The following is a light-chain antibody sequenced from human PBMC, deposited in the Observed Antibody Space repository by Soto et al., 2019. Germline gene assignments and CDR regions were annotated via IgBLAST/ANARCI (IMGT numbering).Light chain of an antibody. V-gene: IGKV3D-20*02. Sequence: EIVLTQTPDTVSLSPGERATLSCRTSQSVRSNYFAWYQHKTGQPPRLLIFDASTRATGIPDRFSGSGSGTDFTLTISRLEPEDFALYYCHQHDHSPVTFGGGAKVEIK. J-gene: IGKJ4*01. CDR3: HQHDHSPVT. CDR1: QSVRSNY. CDR2: DAS.